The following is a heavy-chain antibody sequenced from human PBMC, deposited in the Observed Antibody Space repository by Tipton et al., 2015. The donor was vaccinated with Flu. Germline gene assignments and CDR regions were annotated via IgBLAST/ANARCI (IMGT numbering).Heavy chain of an antibody. CDR3: ARFISIAAVADY. CDR1: GGSISSYY. V-gene: IGHV4-4*07. CDR2: IYTSGNT. J-gene: IGHJ4*02. D-gene: IGHD6-13*01. Sequence: TLSLTCTVSGGSISSYYWSWIRQPAGKGLEWIGRIYTSGNTNYNPSLKSRVTMSVDTSKSQFSLKLRSVTAADTAVYYCARFISIAAVADYWGQGTLVTVSS.